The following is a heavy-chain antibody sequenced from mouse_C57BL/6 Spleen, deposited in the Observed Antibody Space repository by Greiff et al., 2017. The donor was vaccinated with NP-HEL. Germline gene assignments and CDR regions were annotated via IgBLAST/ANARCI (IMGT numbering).Heavy chain of an antibody. D-gene: IGHD1-1*01. CDR2: IYPGDGDT. V-gene: IGHV1-80*01. Sequence: VQLQQSGAELVKPGASVKISCKASGYAFSSYWMNWVKQRPGKGLEWIGQIYPGDGDTNYNGKFKGKATLTADKSSSTAYMQLSSLTSEDSAVYICAIESYGSPNFDYWGQGTTLTVSS. J-gene: IGHJ2*01. CDR1: GYAFSSYW. CDR3: AIESYGSPNFDY.